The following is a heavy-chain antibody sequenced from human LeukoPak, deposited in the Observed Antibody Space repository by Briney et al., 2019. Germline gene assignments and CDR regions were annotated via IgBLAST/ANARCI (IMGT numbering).Heavy chain of an antibody. CDR3: ASLRGGAYCGGDCYL. D-gene: IGHD2-21*02. J-gene: IGHJ4*02. CDR2: INHSGST. Sequence: PSETLSLTCAVYGGSFSGYYWSWIRQPPGKGLEWIGEINHSGSTNYNPSLKSRVTISVDTSKNQFSLKLSSVTAADTAVYYCASLRGGAYCGGDCYLGGQGTLVTVSS. V-gene: IGHV4-34*01. CDR1: GGSFSGYY.